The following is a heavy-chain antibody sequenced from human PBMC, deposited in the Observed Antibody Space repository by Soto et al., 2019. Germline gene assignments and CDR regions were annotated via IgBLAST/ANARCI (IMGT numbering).Heavy chain of an antibody. Sequence: PGGSLRLSCAASGFTFSSYSMNWVRQAPGKGLEWVSSISSSSSYIYYADSVKGRFTISRDNSKNSLYLQMNSLRAEDTAVYYCARDLRIAARRDYYYYYYMDVWGKGTTVTVSS. CDR1: GFTFSSYS. J-gene: IGHJ6*03. D-gene: IGHD6-6*01. CDR3: ARDLRIAARRDYYYYYYMDV. CDR2: ISSSSSYI. V-gene: IGHV3-21*01.